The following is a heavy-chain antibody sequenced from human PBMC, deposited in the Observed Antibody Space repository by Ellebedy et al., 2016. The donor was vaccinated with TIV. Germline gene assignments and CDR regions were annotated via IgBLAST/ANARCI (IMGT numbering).Heavy chain of an antibody. J-gene: IGHJ4*02. D-gene: IGHD3-10*01. Sequence: ASVKVSCXVSGYTLTELSMHWVRQAPGKGLEWMGGFDPEDGETIYAQKFQGRVTITADKSTSTAYMELSSLRSEDTAVYYCAQSAGWFGELHWGQGTLVTVSS. CDR2: FDPEDGET. CDR1: GYTLTELS. V-gene: IGHV1-24*01. CDR3: AQSAGWFGELH.